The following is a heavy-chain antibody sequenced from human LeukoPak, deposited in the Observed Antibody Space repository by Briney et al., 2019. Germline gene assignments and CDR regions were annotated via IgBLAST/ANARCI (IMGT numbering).Heavy chain of an antibody. J-gene: IGHJ5*02. V-gene: IGHV4-4*09. CDR3: ATSYDAKTAPYDL. CDR2: IYTSGST. CDR1: GDSLNNYY. Sequence: SETLSLTCSVSGDSLNNYYLTWIRQPPGKGLEWIGYIYTSGSTGYNPSLKSRVTMSVDTSKNQLSMELRFLTAADTAVYFCATSYDAKTAPYDLWGQGTLVTVSS. D-gene: IGHD3-3*01.